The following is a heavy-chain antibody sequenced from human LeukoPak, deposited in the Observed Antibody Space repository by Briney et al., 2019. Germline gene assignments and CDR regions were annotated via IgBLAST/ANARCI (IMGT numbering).Heavy chain of an antibody. CDR3: ARGSGYSSGWYYFDY. J-gene: IGHJ4*02. D-gene: IGHD6-13*01. CDR2: NYTSGST. CDR1: GDSISSGSYC. Sequence: SETLSLTCAVSGDSISSGSYCWWWIRPPGRERLGLVGINYTSGSTNYNPSLNRRVTISIDTSKNKFSLKLSSVTAADTAVYYCARGSGYSSGWYYFDYWGQGTLVTVSS. V-gene: IGHV4-61*02.